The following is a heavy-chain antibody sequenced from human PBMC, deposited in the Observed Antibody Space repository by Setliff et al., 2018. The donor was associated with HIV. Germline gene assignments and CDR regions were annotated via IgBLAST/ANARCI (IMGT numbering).Heavy chain of an antibody. Sequence: GSLRLSCAASGFTFSSYSMNWVRQAPGKGLEWVSAISGSTGSTYYADSVKGRFAISRDNSKNTLYLQMNSLRAEDTAVYYCAKGRAGYSFDYWGQGTLVTVSS. V-gene: IGHV3-23*01. CDR2: ISGSTGST. CDR1: GFTFSSYS. J-gene: IGHJ4*02. CDR3: AKGRAGYSFDY. D-gene: IGHD6-13*01.